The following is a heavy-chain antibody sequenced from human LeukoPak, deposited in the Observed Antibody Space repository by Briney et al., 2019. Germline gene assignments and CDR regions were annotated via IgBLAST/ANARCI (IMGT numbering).Heavy chain of an antibody. V-gene: IGHV1-2*06. J-gene: IGHJ5*02. D-gene: IGHD6-19*01. CDR1: GYTFSGYY. Sequence: ASVKVSCKASGYTFSGYYMHWVRQAPGQGLEWMGRINPNSGGTNSAQKFQGRVTMTRDTSISTAYMKLSRLRFDDTAVYYCARAKGAVDHNWFDPWGQGTLVTASS. CDR3: ARAKGAVDHNWFDP. CDR2: INPNSGGT.